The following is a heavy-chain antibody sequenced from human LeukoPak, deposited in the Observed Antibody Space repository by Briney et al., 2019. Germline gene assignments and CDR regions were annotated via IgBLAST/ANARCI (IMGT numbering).Heavy chain of an antibody. CDR3: TRRAARWHFDL. Sequence: GGSLRLSCAVSGFNFDDYAMHWVRQAPGRGPEWVPGLNWKTDNGIYADSVKGRFTISRDNAKNSLYLQMSSLRAEDTALYYCTRRAARWHFDLWGRGTLVTVSS. D-gene: IGHD6-25*01. V-gene: IGHV3-9*01. J-gene: IGHJ2*01. CDR1: GFNFDDYA. CDR2: LNWKTDNG.